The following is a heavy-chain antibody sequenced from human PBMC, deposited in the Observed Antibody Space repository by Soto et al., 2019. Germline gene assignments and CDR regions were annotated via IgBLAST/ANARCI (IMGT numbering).Heavy chain of an antibody. J-gene: IGHJ5*02. V-gene: IGHV3-23*01. CDR1: GFTFGTYA. Sequence: PGGSLRLSCAASGFTFGTYATNWVRQAPGKGMEWVSAISGTSINTYYADSVKGRFTISKGNSQNMLYLQMNSLRAEDTAAYFCDFADLAGGCNSWGQGTQVTVYS. D-gene: IGHD2-15*01. CDR3: DFADLAGGCNS. CDR2: ISGTSINT.